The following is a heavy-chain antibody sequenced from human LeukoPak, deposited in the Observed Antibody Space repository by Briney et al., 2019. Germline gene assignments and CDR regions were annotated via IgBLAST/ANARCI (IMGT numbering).Heavy chain of an antibody. CDR3: ARDRGYSYGYYYYYGMDV. CDR2: INPNSGGT. D-gene: IGHD5-18*01. CDR1: GYTFTGYY. V-gene: IGHV1-2*02. J-gene: IGHJ6*02. Sequence: ASVKVSCKASGYTFTGYYMHWVRQAPGQGLEWMGWINPNSGGTSYAQKFQGRVTMTRDTSISTAYMELSRLRSDDTAVYYCARDRGYSYGYYYYYGMDVWGQGTTVTVSS.